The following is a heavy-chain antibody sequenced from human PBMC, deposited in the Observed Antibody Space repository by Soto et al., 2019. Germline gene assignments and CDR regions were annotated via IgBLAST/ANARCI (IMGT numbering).Heavy chain of an antibody. CDR2: MHTGGNEK. CDR3: ARDADTTGHYSHFDL. Sequence: QVQLVESGGGVVQPWGSLRLSCAASGFTFSYYGFHWVRQAPGKGLEWVAVMHTGGNEKYYVDSVKGRFTVSRDDSRNMVYLEMSGLRAEDTAEYFCARDADTTGHYSHFDLWGRGALVAVS. J-gene: IGHJ4*02. D-gene: IGHD3-9*01. V-gene: IGHV3-33*08. CDR1: GFTFSYYG.